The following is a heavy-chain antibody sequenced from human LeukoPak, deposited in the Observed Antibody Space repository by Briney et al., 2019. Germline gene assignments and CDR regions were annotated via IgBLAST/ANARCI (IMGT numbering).Heavy chain of an antibody. CDR2: IYPDDSDI. V-gene: IGHV5-51*01. CDR3: ARFSGSALRENWFDP. CDR1: GYRIRDCR. J-gene: IGHJ5*02. D-gene: IGHD3-10*01. Sequence: GESLLVCCTDFGYRIRDCRIGWVRQMPGKGLEWMGIIYPDDSDIRYSPSFQGQVTISADKFLNTAYLQWSSLKASDTAMYYCARFSGSALRENWFDPWGEGAPVTVSS.